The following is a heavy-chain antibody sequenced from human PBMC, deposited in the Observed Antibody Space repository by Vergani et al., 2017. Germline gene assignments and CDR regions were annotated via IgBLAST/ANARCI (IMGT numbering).Heavy chain of an antibody. D-gene: IGHD4-17*01. CDR3: ARGMTTETTDLDGFDI. V-gene: IGHV3-66*02. Sequence: DVDLVESGGGLVQPGGSLRLSCAASSFSVSSHYMTWVRQAPGKGLEWVSTINIGGRTSYADSVKGRLTLTRDDSKNTLHLQMNSLRPEDTAVYYCARGMTTETTDLDGFDIWGQGTMVSVSS. J-gene: IGHJ3*02. CDR2: INIGGRT. CDR1: SFSVSSHY.